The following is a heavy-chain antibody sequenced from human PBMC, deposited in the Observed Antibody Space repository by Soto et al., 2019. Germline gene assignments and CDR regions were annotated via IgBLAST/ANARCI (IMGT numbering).Heavy chain of an antibody. CDR1: GYSISSDNW. CDR2: IFYTGTT. V-gene: IGHV4-28*01. D-gene: IGHD3-10*01. CDR3: ARTSRFKTRHLDY. J-gene: IGHJ4*02. Sequence: SETLSLTCAVPGYSISSDNWWGWLRQPPGKGLELIGYIFYTGTTYYNLSLKSRVTMSVDTAKDQFSLKLSSVTAADTAVYYCARTSRFKTRHLDYWGQGTLVTVSS.